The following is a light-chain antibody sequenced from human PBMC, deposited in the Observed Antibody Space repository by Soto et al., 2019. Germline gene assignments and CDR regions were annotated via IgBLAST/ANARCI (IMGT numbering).Light chain of an antibody. V-gene: IGKV3-20*01. CDR2: GAS. J-gene: IGKJ4*01. CDR1: QSVSSSH. CDR3: QQYGTSPPALT. Sequence: DIVLTQSPGTLSLPPGERAILSCSASQSVSSSHLAWYQQKPGQAPRLLIYGASSRATGIPDRFSGSGSETDFTRRISRLDPEDFAVYYCQQYGTSPPALTFGGGTNVDIK.